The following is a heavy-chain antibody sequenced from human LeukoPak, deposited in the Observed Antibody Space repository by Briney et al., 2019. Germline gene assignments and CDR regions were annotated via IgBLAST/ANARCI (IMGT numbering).Heavy chain of an antibody. D-gene: IGHD4-23*01. CDR3: AKDTAYGGGLDY. CDR2: ISWNSGSI. CDR1: GFTFDDYA. V-gene: IGHV3-9*01. Sequence: GGSLRLSCGASGFTFDDYAIHWVLQAPGKGLEWISGISWNSGSIGYAESVKGRFTISRDNAKNSLYLQMNSLRAEDTALYYCAKDTAYGGGLDYWGQGTLVTVSP. J-gene: IGHJ4*02.